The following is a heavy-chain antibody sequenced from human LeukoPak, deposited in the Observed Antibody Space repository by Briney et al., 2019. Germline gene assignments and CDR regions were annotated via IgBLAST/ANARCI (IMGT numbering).Heavy chain of an antibody. Sequence: QPGGSLRLSCAASGFTFSSYGMSWVRQAPGKGLEWVANIKQDGSEKYYVDSVKGRFTISRDSAKNSLYLQMNSLRAEDTAVYYCARSHSGWYYFDYWGQGTLVTVSS. CDR1: GFTFSSYG. CDR3: ARSHSGWYYFDY. D-gene: IGHD6-19*01. CDR2: IKQDGSEK. J-gene: IGHJ4*02. V-gene: IGHV3-7*01.